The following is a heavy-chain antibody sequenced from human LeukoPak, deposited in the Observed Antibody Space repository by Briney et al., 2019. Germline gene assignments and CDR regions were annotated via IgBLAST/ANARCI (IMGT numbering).Heavy chain of an antibody. CDR2: ISTSGSYL. J-gene: IGHJ4*02. V-gene: IGHV3-21*01. CDR3: ARDGGAYDSSGYYVYFDY. CDR1: GFTFSSYT. Sequence: GGSLRLSCAASGFTFSSYTINWVRQAPGKGLEWVSSISTSGSYLYYADSAKGRFTISRDNAKSSLYLQMNSLRAEDTAVYYCARDGGAYDSSGYYVYFDYWGQGTLVTVSS. D-gene: IGHD3-22*01.